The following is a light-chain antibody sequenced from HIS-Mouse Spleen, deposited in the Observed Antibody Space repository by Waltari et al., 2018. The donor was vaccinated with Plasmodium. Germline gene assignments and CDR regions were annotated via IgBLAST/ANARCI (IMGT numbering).Light chain of an antibody. V-gene: IGLV3-21*02. CDR1: NIGSKS. CDR3: QVWDSSSDHVV. Sequence: SYVLTQPPSVSVAPGQTARITCGGHNIGSKSVHWYQQKPGQATVLVVYDDSDRPSGIPERFSGSNSGNTATLTISRVEAGDEADYYCQVWDSSSDHVVFGGGTKLTVL. CDR2: DDS. J-gene: IGLJ2*01.